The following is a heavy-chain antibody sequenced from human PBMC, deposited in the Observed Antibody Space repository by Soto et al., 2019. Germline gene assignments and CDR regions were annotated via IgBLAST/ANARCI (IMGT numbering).Heavy chain of an antibody. D-gene: IGHD3-22*01. CDR1: GYTFTGYY. Sequence: GASVKVSCKASGYTFTGYYMHWVRQAPGQGLEWMGWINPNSGGTNYAQKFQGRVTMTRDTSISTAYMELSRLRSDDTAVYYCARFPRFKYYYDSSGYYYPPQYGMDVWGQGTTVTVSS. V-gene: IGHV1-2*02. J-gene: IGHJ6*02. CDR2: INPNSGGT. CDR3: ARFPRFKYYYDSSGYYYPPQYGMDV.